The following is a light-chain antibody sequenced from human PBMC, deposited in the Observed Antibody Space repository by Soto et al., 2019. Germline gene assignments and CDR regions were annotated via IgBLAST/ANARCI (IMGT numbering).Light chain of an antibody. V-gene: IGLV1-47*02. CDR2: SSN. CDR1: KSNIGSNY. CDR3: VAWDDSLNGVV. Sequence: QSVLTQPPSVSGTPGQRVTISCSGTKSNIGSNYVYWYQQFPGTAPKLLIYSSNQRPSGVPDRFSGSKSGTSASLAITGLRSEDEADYYCVAWDDSLNGVVFGGGTKVTVL. J-gene: IGLJ2*01.